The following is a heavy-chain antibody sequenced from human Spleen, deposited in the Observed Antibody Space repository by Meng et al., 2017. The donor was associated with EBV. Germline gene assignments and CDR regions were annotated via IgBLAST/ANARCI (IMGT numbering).Heavy chain of an antibody. J-gene: IGHJ4*02. CDR2: INPNSGDT. V-gene: IGHV1-2*06. CDR3: ARGGTRVFNNNRPY. Sequence: QVQLVQSGAEVRKPGASARVSCKASGYTFTGNYVHWVRQAPGQGLEWMGRINPNSGDTAYAQKFQGRVTMTTDTSISTAYMDLSSLTSGDTAVYYCARGGTRVFNNNRPYWGQGTLVTVSS. D-gene: IGHD1/OR15-1a*01. CDR1: GYTFTGNY.